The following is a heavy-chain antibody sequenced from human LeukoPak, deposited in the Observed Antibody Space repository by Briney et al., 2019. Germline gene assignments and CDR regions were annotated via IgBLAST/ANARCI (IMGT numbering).Heavy chain of an antibody. CDR1: GFTFSSYA. Sequence: GALRLPCTASGFTFSSYAMTWVRQAPEQGLEWVSSIGGNGHGTYYADSVRGRFSISRDNSENTLFLQMNSLRAEDTALYYCAKESGNSGTWPQNYFDYWGQGSLVTVSS. J-gene: IGHJ4*02. D-gene: IGHD1-1*01. V-gene: IGHV3-23*01. CDR2: IGGNGHGT. CDR3: AKESGNSGTWPQNYFDY.